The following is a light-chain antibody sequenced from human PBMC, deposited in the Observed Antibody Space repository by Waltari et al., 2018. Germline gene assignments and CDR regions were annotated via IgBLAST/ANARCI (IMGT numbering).Light chain of an antibody. CDR1: QSVISSN. V-gene: IGKV3-20*01. CDR3: QQYGSSPRALT. J-gene: IGKJ4*01. Sequence: EIVLTQSPGTLSLSPGERATHSCRASQSVISSNLDWYQQKPGQAPGHLIYGASSRATGIPDRFSGSGSGTDFTLTISRLEPEDFAVYYCQQYGSSPRALTFGGGTKVEIK. CDR2: GAS.